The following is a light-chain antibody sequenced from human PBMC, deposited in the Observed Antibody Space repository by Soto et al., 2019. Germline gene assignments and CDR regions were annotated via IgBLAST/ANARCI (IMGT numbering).Light chain of an antibody. Sequence: EIVLTQSPATLSLSPGERATLSCRASQSVSSYLAWYQQKPGQAPRLLIYDASNRATGIPARFSGSGSGTDFTLTISSLEPEDFAVYYCQQRSDWPITLGQGTRLDIK. V-gene: IGKV3-11*01. CDR2: DAS. CDR1: QSVSSY. CDR3: QQRSDWPIT. J-gene: IGKJ5*01.